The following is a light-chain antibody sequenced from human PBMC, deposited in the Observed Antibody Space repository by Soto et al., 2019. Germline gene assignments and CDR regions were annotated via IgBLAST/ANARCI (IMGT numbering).Light chain of an antibody. J-gene: IGKJ4*01. CDR3: QQRSNWLT. CDR1: QSVSSY. CDR2: DAS. V-gene: IGKV3-11*01. Sequence: EIVLTQSPATLSLSPGERATLSCSASQSVSSYLAWYQQKPGQAPRLLIHDASNRATGIPARFSGSGSGTDFTLTISSLEPEDFALYYCQQRSNWLTFGGGTKVEIK.